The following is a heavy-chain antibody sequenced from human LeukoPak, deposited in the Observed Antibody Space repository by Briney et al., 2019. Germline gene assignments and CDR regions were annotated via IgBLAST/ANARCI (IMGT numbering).Heavy chain of an antibody. J-gene: IGHJ6*03. CDR2: IYTSGST. CDR1: GGSISSYY. V-gene: IGHV4-4*07. D-gene: IGHD3-10*01. CDR3: ARTAGSGSYHKYYYYYYMDV. Sequence: SETLSLTCTVSGGSISSYYWSWIRQPAGKGLEWIGRIYTSGSTNYNPSLKSRVTISVDTSKNQFSLKLSSVTAADTAVYYCARTAGSGSYHKYYYYYYMDVWGKGTTVTISS.